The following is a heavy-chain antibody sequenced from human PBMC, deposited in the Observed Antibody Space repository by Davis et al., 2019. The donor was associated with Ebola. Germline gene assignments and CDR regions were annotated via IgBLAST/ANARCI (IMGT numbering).Heavy chain of an antibody. V-gene: IGHV4-59*12. CDR1: GGSISSYY. CDR3: VRSVPPVSSTSTSGDYLDY. Sequence: MPSETLSLTCTVSGGSISSYYWSWIRQPPGKGLEWIGYIYYSGSTNYNPSLKSRVTISVDSSRNQISLKLTSVTAADTAIYYCVRSVPPVSSTSTSGDYLDYWGQGTQVTVSS. J-gene: IGHJ4*02. D-gene: IGHD6-6*01. CDR2: IYYSGST.